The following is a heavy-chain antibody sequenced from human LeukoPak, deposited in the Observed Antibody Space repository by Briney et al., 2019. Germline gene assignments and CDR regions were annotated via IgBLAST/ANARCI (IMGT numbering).Heavy chain of an antibody. D-gene: IGHD3-22*01. CDR1: GGSFSGYY. CDR2: INHSGST. Sequence: SETLSLTCAVYGGSFSGYYWSWIRQPPGKGLEWIGEINHSGSTNYNPSLKSRVTISVDTSKNQFSLKLSSVTAADTAVYYCARASIAVGYYYDSSGPLFWFDPWGQGTLVTVSS. CDR3: ARASIAVGYYYDSSGPLFWFDP. V-gene: IGHV4-34*01. J-gene: IGHJ5*02.